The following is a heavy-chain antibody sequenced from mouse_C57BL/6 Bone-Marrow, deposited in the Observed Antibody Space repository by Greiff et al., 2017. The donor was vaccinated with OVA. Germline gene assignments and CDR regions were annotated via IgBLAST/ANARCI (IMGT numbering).Heavy chain of an antibody. J-gene: IGHJ1*03. D-gene: IGHD1-1*01. V-gene: IGHV1-63*01. CDR1: GYTFTNYW. CDR2: IYPGGGYT. CDR3: AIYGSRRDWYFCV. Sequence: QVQLQQSGAELVRPGTSVKMSCKASGYTFTNYWIGWAKQRPGHGLEWIGDIYPGGGYTNYNEKFKGKATLTADKSSSTAYMQFSSLTSEDSAIYYCAIYGSRRDWYFCVWGTGTTVTVSS.